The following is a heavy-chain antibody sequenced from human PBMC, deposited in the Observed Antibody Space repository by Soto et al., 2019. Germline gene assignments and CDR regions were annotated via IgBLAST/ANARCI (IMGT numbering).Heavy chain of an antibody. CDR2: ITSSGSYV. Sequence: PGGSLRLSCVTSGFTFSRNTMNWVRQAPGKGLEWVASITSSGSYVYYADSVKGRFSASRDNAKNSLSLQMDSLRPDDTAICFCVKDEGIEAMDVWGQGTTVTVSS. D-gene: IGHD3-3*02. CDR1: GFTFSRNT. V-gene: IGHV3-21*01. J-gene: IGHJ6*02. CDR3: VKDEGIEAMDV.